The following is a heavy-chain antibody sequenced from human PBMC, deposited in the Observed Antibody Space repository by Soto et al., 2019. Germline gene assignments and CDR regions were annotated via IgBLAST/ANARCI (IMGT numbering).Heavy chain of an antibody. V-gene: IGHV1-69*01. CDR3: ARELPPISYNVVVPAAGYYYYGMDV. CDR2: IIPIFGTA. CDR1: GGTFSSYA. J-gene: IGHJ6*02. Sequence: VQLVQSGAEVKKPGSSVKVSCKASGGTFSSYAISWVRQAPGQGLEWMGGIIPIFGTANYAQKFQGRVTITADESTSTAYMELSSLRSEDTAVYYCARELPPISYNVVVPAAGYYYYGMDVRGQGTTVTVSS. D-gene: IGHD2-2*01.